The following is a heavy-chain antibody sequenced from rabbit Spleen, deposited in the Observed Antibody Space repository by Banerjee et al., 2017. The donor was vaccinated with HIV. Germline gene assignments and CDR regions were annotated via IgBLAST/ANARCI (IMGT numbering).Heavy chain of an antibody. D-gene: IGHD1-1*01. CDR3: ARDLTGVIGWNFGW. CDR1: GFSFSSSYW. Sequence: QEQLEESGGDLVKPEGSLTLTCTASGFSFSSSYWIFWVRQAPGKGLEWIACIDSGSSGRTVYANWAKGRFTISKTSSTTVTLQMTSLTAADTATYFCARDLTGVIGWNFGWWGPGTLVTVS. V-gene: IGHV1S45*01. J-gene: IGHJ4*01. CDR2: IDSGSSGRT.